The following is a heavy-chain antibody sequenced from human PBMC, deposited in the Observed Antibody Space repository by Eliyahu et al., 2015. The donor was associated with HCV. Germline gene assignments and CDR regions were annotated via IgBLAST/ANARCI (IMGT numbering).Heavy chain of an antibody. D-gene: IGHD6-19*01. CDR2: IHYSGST. CDR3: ASGGGGIAVAGTGGWFDP. CDR1: GGSITTYY. Sequence: QVQLQESGPGLVKPSETLSLTCTVSGGSITTYYWXWIRQPPGTGLEWIGYIHYSGSTNYNPSLKSRVTISLDTSKSQFSLNLTSVTAADTAVYYCASGGGGIAVAGTGGWFDPWGQGTLVTVSS. J-gene: IGHJ5*02. V-gene: IGHV4-59*01.